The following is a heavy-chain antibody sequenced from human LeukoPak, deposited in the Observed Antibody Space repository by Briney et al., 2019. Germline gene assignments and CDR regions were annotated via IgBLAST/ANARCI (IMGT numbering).Heavy chain of an antibody. CDR1: GGTLSSYY. CDR3: TRVAGSSFDY. J-gene: IGHJ4*02. CDR2: IYTSGST. V-gene: IGHV4-4*07. D-gene: IGHD6-13*01. Sequence: SETMSLTCSVCGGTLSSYYWSWIRQPAGKGLEYIGRIYTSGSTNYNPSLISRVTMSVVRSMNQFSLMLTTVTASGTTLYFCTRVAGSSFDYWGQGTLVTVSS.